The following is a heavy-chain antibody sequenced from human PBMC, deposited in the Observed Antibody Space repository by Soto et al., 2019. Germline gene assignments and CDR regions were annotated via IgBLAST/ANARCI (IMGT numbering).Heavy chain of an antibody. V-gene: IGHV4-31*03. CDR2: IYYSGST. CDR1: GGSISSGAYY. Sequence: SETLSLTCTVSGGSISSGAYYWSWIRQHPGKGLEWIGYIYYSGSTYYNPSLKSRVTISVDTSKNQFSLKLSSVTAADTAVYYCARAFKGYGDFSYYYYYMDVWGKGTTVTVSS. J-gene: IGHJ6*03. CDR3: ARAFKGYGDFSYYYYYMDV. D-gene: IGHD4-17*01.